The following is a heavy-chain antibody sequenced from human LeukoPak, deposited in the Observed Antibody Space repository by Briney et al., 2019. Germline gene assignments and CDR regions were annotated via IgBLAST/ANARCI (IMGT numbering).Heavy chain of an antibody. J-gene: IGHJ6*02. CDR2: IIPILGIA. CDR3: ARYRYYYGSGSSYYYYYGMDV. D-gene: IGHD3-10*01. V-gene: IGHV1-69*04. CDR1: GGTFSSYA. Sequence: SVKVSCKAPGGTFSSYAISWVRQAPGQGLEWMGRIIPILGIANYAQKFQGRVTITADKSTSTAYMELSSLRSEDTAVYYCARYRYYYGSGSSYYYYYGMDVWGQGTTVTVSS.